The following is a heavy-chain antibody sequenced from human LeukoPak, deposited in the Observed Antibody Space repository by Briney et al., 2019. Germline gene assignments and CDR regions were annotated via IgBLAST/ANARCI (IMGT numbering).Heavy chain of an antibody. CDR3: AKRDCSSTSCPFGY. CDR2: ISGSGGST. D-gene: IGHD2-2*01. J-gene: IGHJ4*02. V-gene: IGHV3-23*01. Sequence: GGSLRLSCAASGFTFSSYAMSWVRQAPGKGLEWVPAISGSGGSTYYADSVKGRFTISRDNSKNTLYLQMNSLRAEDTAVYYCAKRDCSSTSCPFGYWGQGTLVTVSS. CDR1: GFTFSSYA.